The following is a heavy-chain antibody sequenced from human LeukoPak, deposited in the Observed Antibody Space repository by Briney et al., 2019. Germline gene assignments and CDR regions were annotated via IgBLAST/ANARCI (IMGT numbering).Heavy chain of an antibody. CDR1: GFTFSDYY. V-gene: IGHV3-11*01. Sequence: PEGSLRLSCAASGFTFSDYYMSWIRQAPGKGLEWVSYISSSGSTIYYADSVKGRFTISRDNAKNSLYLQMNSLRAEDTAVYYCARDRSGIYLEGVADYWGQGTLVTVSS. CDR2: ISSSGSTI. D-gene: IGHD1-26*01. J-gene: IGHJ4*02. CDR3: ARDRSGIYLEGVADY.